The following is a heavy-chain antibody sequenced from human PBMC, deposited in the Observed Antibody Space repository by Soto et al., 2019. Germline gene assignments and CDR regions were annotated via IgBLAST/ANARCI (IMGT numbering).Heavy chain of an antibody. V-gene: IGHV3-23*01. J-gene: IGHJ4*02. CDR3: AKPWSSGWYTRDY. D-gene: IGHD6-19*01. Sequence: EVQLLESGGGLVQPGGSLRLSCAASGFTFSSYAMSWVRQAPGKGLEWVSAISGSGGSTYYADSVKGRFTISRDNSKNPLYLQMNSLRAEDTAVYYCAKPWSSGWYTRDYWGQGTLVTVSS. CDR2: ISGSGGST. CDR1: GFTFSSYA.